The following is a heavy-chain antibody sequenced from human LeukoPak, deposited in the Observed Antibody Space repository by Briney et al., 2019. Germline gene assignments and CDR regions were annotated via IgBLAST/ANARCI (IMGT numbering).Heavy chain of an antibody. J-gene: IGHJ4*02. CDR3: ARQWYYYDSSGYYPLFDY. CDR2: IYYSGST. V-gene: IGHV4-61*08. Sequence: SETLSLTCTVSGGSISSGDYYWSWIRQPPGKGLEWIGYIYYSGSTNYNPSLKSRVTISVDTSKNQFSLKLSSVTAADTAVYYCARQWYYYDSSGYYPLFDYWGQGTLVTVSS. D-gene: IGHD3-22*01. CDR1: GGSISSGDYY.